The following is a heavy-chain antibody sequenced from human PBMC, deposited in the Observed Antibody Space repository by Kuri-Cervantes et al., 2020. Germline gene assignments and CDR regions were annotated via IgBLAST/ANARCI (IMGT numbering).Heavy chain of an antibody. CDR1: GYTFTSYD. CDR3: ARGRHPRITIFGVVIRAALHFDY. V-gene: IGHV1-8*01. D-gene: IGHD3-3*01. Sequence: ASVKVSCKASGYTFTSYDINWVRQATGQGLEWMGWMNPNSGNTGYAQKFQGRVTMTRNTSISTAYMEPSSLRSEDTAVYYCARGRHPRITIFGVVIRAALHFDYWGQGTLVTVSS. CDR2: MNPNSGNT. J-gene: IGHJ4*02.